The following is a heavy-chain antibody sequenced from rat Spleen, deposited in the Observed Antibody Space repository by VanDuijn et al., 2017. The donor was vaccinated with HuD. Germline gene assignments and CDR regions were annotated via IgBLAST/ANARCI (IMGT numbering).Heavy chain of an antibody. Sequence: EVVLVESGVGLVEDRGGRKLSCEAHGCTFSRYWMYVFRQAQGKGLEWVSAISMSGGHTFYRDSVKGRFTISRDNAKSTLYLQMDSLRSEDTATYYCARQNWPYYFDYWGQGVMVTVSS. J-gene: IGHJ2*01. CDR1: GCTFSRYW. CDR3: ARQNWPYYFDY. D-gene: IGHD3-6*01. V-gene: IGHV5-25*01. CDR2: ISMSGGHT.